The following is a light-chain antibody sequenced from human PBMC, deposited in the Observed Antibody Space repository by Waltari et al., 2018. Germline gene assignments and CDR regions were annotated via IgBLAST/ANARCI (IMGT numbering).Light chain of an antibody. J-gene: IGKJ1*01. CDR3: QQYYDTLWT. CDR2: WAS. Sequence: DIVMTQSPDSLAVSLGERAPISCQSIQSVLYSSTNENYLAWYQQKPGQPPKLLISWASVREFGVPDRFTGSGSGTDFTLTISSLQAEDVAVYYCQQYYDTLWTFGQGTKVEIK. V-gene: IGKV4-1*01. CDR1: QSVLYSSTNENY.